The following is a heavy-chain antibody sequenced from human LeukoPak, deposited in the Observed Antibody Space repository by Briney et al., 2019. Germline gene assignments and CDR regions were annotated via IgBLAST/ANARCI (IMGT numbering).Heavy chain of an antibody. J-gene: IGHJ4*02. Sequence: SETLSLTCTVSGGSISTSGYYWGWIRQLPGKGLEYFASIDSSGTAYYNPSLQSRVTISADTSKNQFSLKLSSVTAADTAVYYCTRDRGQWLVDYWGQGTLVTVPS. CDR2: IDSSGTA. V-gene: IGHV4-39*07. CDR3: TRDRGQWLVDY. D-gene: IGHD6-19*01. CDR1: GGSISTSGYY.